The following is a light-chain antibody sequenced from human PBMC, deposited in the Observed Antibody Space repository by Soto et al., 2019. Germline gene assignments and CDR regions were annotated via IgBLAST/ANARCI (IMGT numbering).Light chain of an antibody. V-gene: IGKV3-15*01. CDR3: QQYNSWHLT. CDR1: QRVSSS. CDR2: GAS. Sequence: EIVMTQSPATLSVSPGERATLSCRASQRVSSSLAWYQHKVGQSPRLLIYGASTRATGIPARCSGSGSGTEFTLTISSLESEDFAVYYCQQYNSWHLTFGGGTKVDIK. J-gene: IGKJ4*01.